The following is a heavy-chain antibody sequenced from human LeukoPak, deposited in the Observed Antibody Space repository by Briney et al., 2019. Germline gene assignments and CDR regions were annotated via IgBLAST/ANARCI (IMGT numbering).Heavy chain of an antibody. D-gene: IGHD6-19*01. J-gene: IGHJ4*02. CDR2: ISASGDST. CDR3: AKEQYSSGWYGLDY. CDR1: GFTFSSYA. V-gene: IGHV3-23*01. Sequence: GRSLRLSCSASGFTFSSYAMNWVRQAPGKGLEWVSVISASGDSTYFADSVKGRFTISRDNFKNTLYVHMNSLSVEDTAVYYCAKEQYSSGWYGLDYWGQGTLVTVSS.